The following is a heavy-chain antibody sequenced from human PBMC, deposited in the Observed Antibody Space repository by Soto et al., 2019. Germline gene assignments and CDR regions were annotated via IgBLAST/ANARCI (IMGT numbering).Heavy chain of an antibody. Sequence: GGSLRLSCAASGFTFNTHWMHWVRQAPGKGLVWVSRINSDGSITDYADSVKGRFSISRDNPRNTLYLQMNSLSPEDTAVYYCARAMTSVGATAKGDFWGQGTLVTVSS. D-gene: IGHD1-26*01. V-gene: IGHV3-74*01. CDR1: GFTFNTHW. J-gene: IGHJ4*02. CDR2: INSDGSIT. CDR3: ARAMTSVGATAKGDF.